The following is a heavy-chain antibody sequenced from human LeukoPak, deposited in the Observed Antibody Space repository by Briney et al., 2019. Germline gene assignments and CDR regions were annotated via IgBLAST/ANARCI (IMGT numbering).Heavy chain of an antibody. V-gene: IGHV4-39*01. J-gene: IGHJ4*02. CDR2: IYYSGST. Sequence: SETLSLTCTVSGGSISSSSYYWGWIRQPPGKGLEWIGSIYYSGSTYYNPSLKSRVTISGDTSKNQFSLKLSSVTAADTAVYYCARHRWELLYYFDYWGQGTLVTVSS. CDR3: ARHRWELLYYFDY. CDR1: GGSISSSSYY. D-gene: IGHD1-26*01.